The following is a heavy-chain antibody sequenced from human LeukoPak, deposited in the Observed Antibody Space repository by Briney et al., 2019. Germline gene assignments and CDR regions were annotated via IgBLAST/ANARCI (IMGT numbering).Heavy chain of an antibody. D-gene: IGHD2-2*02. V-gene: IGHV1-69*05. CDR3: ARSAGSVIVPAAIGASGYYYYMDV. Sequence: ASVKVSCKASGGTFSRYAISWVRQAPGQGLEWMGGIIPILGTPNYAQKFQGRVTITTDESTSTAYMEVTSLRSEDTAVYYCARSAGSVIVPAAIGASGYYYYMDVWGKGTTVTVSS. CDR2: IIPILGTP. CDR1: GGTFSRYA. J-gene: IGHJ6*03.